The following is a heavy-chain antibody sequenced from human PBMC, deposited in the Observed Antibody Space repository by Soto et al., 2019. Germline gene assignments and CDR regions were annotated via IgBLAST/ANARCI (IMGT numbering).Heavy chain of an antibody. J-gene: IGHJ4*02. CDR1: GFTFSDYY. CDR2: ISRSSNTI. CDR3: ARREGPAFVGY. Sequence: QVQLVESGGGLVKPGGSLRLSCAASGFTFSDYYMSWIRQSPGKGLECVSYISRSSNTIYYADSVKGRFTISRDNATNSLYLQMNSLRAEDAAVYYCARREGPAFVGYWGQGALVTVSS. V-gene: IGHV3-11*01. D-gene: IGHD1-26*01.